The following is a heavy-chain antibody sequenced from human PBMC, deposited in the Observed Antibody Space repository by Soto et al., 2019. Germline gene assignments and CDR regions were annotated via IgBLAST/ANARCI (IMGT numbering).Heavy chain of an antibody. CDR2: ISYDGSNK. CDR1: GFTFSSYA. D-gene: IGHD3-10*01. J-gene: IGHJ6*02. CDR3: AKPLGGGSGSYWSYYYGMDV. V-gene: IGHV3-30-3*02. Sequence: GGSLRLSCAASGFTFSSYAMHWVRQAPGKGLEWVAVISYDGSNKYYADSVKGRFTISRDNSKNTLYLQMNSLRAEDTAVYYCAKPLGGGSGSYWSYYYGMDVWGQGTTVTVSS.